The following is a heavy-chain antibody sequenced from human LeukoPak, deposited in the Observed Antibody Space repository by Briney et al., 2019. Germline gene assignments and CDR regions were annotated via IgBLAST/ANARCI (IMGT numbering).Heavy chain of an antibody. D-gene: IGHD2-15*01. CDR3: ARGGLGYYYYMDV. V-gene: IGHV4-59*01. J-gene: IGHJ6*03. Sequence: PSETLSLTCTASGGSISSYYWSWIRQPPGKGVEWIGNIFHIGRTNYNPSLKSRLTISVDKSKNQFSLNLNSVTTADTAVCYCARGGLGYYYYMDVWGRGTTVTVSS. CDR2: IFHIGRT. CDR1: GGSISSYY.